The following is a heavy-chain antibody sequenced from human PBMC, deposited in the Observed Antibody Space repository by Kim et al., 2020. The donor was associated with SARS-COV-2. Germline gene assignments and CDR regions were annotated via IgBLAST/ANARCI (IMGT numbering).Heavy chain of an antibody. V-gene: IGHV3-73*01. CDR1: GFTFSDSA. CDR2: IRSNTNNYAT. D-gene: IGHD3-9*01. J-gene: IGHJ3*02. Sequence: GGSLRLSCAASGFTFSDSAVHWVRQASGKGLEWVGRIRSNTNNYATAYTASVKGRFTISRDDSKNTAYLQMNSLKTEDTAVYYCTTLRLAIRNDAFDIWGQGTMVTVSS. CDR3: TTLRLAIRNDAFDI.